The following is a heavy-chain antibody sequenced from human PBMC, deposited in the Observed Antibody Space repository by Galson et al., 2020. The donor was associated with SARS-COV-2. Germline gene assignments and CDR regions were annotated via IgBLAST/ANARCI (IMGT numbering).Heavy chain of an antibody. Sequence: GESLKISCEASGFTFTNYALSWVRQAPGKGLEWVSGINRSSSRTSYADSVKGRFTVSRDNSNNTLYLQLDSLRAEDTAVYYCAKDLIFNGNYYFDYWGQGTLVTVSS. CDR2: INRSSSRT. J-gene: IGHJ4*02. CDR3: AKDLIFNGNYYFDY. CDR1: GFTFTNYA. V-gene: IGHV3-23*01.